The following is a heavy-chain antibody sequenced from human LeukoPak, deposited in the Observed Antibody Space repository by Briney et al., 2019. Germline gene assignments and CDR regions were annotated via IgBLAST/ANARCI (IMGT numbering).Heavy chain of an antibody. CDR1: GGSISSYY. CDR2: IYYSGST. D-gene: IGHD3-22*01. Sequence: SETLSLTCTVSGGSISSYYWSWIRQPPGKGLEWIGYIYYSGSTNYNPSLKSRVTISVDTSKNQFSLKLSSVTAADTAVYYCARGHDPVVVINFGYYFAYWGQGTLVTVSS. V-gene: IGHV4-59*01. J-gene: IGHJ4*02. CDR3: ARGHDPVVVINFGYYFAY.